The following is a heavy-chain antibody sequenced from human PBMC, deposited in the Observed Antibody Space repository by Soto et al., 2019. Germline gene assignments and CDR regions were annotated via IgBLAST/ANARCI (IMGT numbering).Heavy chain of an antibody. D-gene: IGHD6-19*01. CDR1: GGSISSGVHS. V-gene: IGHV4-30-2*01. CDR2: ISHSGST. J-gene: IGHJ4*02. CDR3: ARGGLLPDY. Sequence: QLQLQESGSGLVKPSQTLSLTCAVSGGSISSGVHSWSWIRQPPGKGLEWIVSISHSGSTYYNPSLKGRVTISVDRSKTKFSLKLSSVTAADTAVYYCARGGLLPDYWGQGTLVTVSS.